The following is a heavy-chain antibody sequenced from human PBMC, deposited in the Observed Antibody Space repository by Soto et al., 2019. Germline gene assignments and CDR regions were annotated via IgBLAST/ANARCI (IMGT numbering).Heavy chain of an antibody. V-gene: IGHV4-59*01. CDR3: ARYGEYGSGSYSRYYYYGMDV. CDR2: IYYSGNT. D-gene: IGHD3-10*01. J-gene: IGHJ6*02. Sequence: SETLSLTCTVSGGSISSYYWSWIRQPPGKALEWIGYIYYSGNTKYNPSLKSRVTISIDTSKNQFSLKLSSVTAADTAVYYCARYGEYGSGSYSRYYYYGMDVWGQGTTVTVCS. CDR1: GGSISSYY.